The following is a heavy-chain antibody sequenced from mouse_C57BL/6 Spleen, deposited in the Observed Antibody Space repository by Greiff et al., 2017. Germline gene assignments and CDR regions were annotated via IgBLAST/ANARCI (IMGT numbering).Heavy chain of an antibody. CDR1: GYAFTNYL. CDR3: ARSDYDAGSAMGD. D-gene: IGHD2-4*01. CDR2: INPGSGGT. J-gene: IGHJ4*01. V-gene: IGHV1-54*01. Sequence: VQLQQSGAELVRPGTSVKVSCKASGYAFTNYLIEWVKQRPGQGLEWIGVINPGSGGTNYNEKFKGKATLTADKSSSTAYMQLSSLTAEDSAVYFCARSDYDAGSAMGDWGQGTSVTVS.